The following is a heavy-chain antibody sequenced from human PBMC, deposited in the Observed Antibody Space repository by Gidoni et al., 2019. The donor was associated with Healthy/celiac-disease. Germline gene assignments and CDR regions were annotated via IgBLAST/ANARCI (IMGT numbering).Heavy chain of an antibody. CDR1: GGTFSSYA. J-gene: IGHJ3*02. CDR3: ARASSGSYEDAFDI. CDR2: IIPIFGTA. D-gene: IGHD1-26*01. Sequence: QVQLVQSGAEVKQPGYSVTISCKDSGGTFSSYAISCVRPAPGQGLEWMGGIIPIFGTANYAQKFQGIVTITADESTSTAYMELSSLRSEDTAVYYGARASSGSYEDAFDIWGQGTMVTVSS. V-gene: IGHV1-69*01.